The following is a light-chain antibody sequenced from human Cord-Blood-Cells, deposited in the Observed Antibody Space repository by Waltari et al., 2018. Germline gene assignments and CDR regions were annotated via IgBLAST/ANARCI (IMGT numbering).Light chain of an antibody. Sequence: QSVLTQPPSVSEAPRQRVTISCSGSSSNIGNNAVNWYQQLPGKAPKLLIYYDDLLPPGVSDRFPGSKSGTPASLAISGLQSEDEADYYWAAWDDSLNGPVFGGGTKLTVL. V-gene: IGLV1-36*01. CDR3: AAWDDSLNGPV. CDR1: SSNIGNNA. CDR2: YDD. J-gene: IGLJ3*02.